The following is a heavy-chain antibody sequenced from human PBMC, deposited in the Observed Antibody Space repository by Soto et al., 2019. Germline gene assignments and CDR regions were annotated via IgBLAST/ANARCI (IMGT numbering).Heavy chain of an antibody. D-gene: IGHD3-10*01. CDR1: GYTFTSYE. Sequence: QVQLVQSGAEVKKPGASVKVSCKASGYTFTSYEINWVRQATGQGLEWMGWMNPNSGDTSYAQKFQGRVTMTRNTSMSTAYMELSSLRAEDTAVYYCARGELLWFGELLRWGQGTLVTVSS. CDR3: ARGELLWFGELLR. J-gene: IGHJ4*02. V-gene: IGHV1-8*01. CDR2: MNPNSGDT.